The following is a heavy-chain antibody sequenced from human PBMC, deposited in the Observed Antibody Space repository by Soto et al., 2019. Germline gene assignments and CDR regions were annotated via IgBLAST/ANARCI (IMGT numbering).Heavy chain of an antibody. V-gene: IGHV3-30*04. J-gene: IGHJ4*02. D-gene: IGHD1-26*01. CDR1: GFTFSDYP. Sequence: QVQLVESGGGVVQPGRSLSLSCAASGFTFSDYPMHWVRQAPGKGLEWVAVISYDGRVKYYVDSVKGRFTISRDDSKNTLYLQMNCLRVDDTAVYYCARDFIVGAPDYFDYWGQGTLVTVSS. CDR2: ISYDGRVK. CDR3: ARDFIVGAPDYFDY.